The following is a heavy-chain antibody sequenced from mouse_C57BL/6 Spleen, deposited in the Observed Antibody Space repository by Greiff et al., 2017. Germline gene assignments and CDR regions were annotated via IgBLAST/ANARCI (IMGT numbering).Heavy chain of an antibody. CDR3: ARRGNWDGNAMDY. J-gene: IGHJ4*01. CDR1: GYTFTSYW. V-gene: IGHV1-7*01. D-gene: IGHD4-1*01. Sequence: QVQLKESGAELAKPGASVKLSCKASGYTFTSYWMHWVKQRPGQGLEWIGYINPSSGYTKYNQKFKDKATLTADKSSSTAYMQLSSLTYEDSAVYYGARRGNWDGNAMDYWGQGTSVTVSS. CDR2: INPSSGYT.